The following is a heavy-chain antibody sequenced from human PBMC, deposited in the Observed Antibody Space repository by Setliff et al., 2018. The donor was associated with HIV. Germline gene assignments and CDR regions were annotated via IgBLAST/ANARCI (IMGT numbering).Heavy chain of an antibody. V-gene: IGHV5-51*01. D-gene: IGHD3-9*01. CDR2: IYPGDSET. CDR1: GYKFGDYW. J-gene: IGHJ2*01. Sequence: GESLKISCKGSGYKFGDYWIGWVRQMPGKGPEWMGIIYPGDSETRHSPSFEGQVTISADKSISTAYLKWNSLKASDTAMYYCARSDYDVLTGFWYFDVWGRGTLVTVSS. CDR3: ARSDYDVLTGFWYFDV.